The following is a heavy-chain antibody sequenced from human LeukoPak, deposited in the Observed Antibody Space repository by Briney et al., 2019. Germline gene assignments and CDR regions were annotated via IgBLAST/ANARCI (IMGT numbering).Heavy chain of an antibody. CDR2: INWNSGSI. J-gene: IGHJ3*02. V-gene: IGHV3-9*01. CDR3: AKDNRGGRVPTAFDI. CDR1: GFSFDDYA. D-gene: IGHD3-16*01. Sequence: GRSLRLSCAVTGFSFDDYAMHWVRQAPGKGLEWVSGINWNSGSIAYADSVKGRFTISRDNAKNSLYLQMNSLRAEDTALYYCAKDNRGGRVPTAFDIWGQGTMVTVSS.